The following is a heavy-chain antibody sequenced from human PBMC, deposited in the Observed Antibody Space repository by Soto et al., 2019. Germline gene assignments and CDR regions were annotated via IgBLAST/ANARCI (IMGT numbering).Heavy chain of an antibody. J-gene: IGHJ6*03. CDR2: ISSSSSTI. CDR3: ARDRKVLKPDDDYGDYEPYMDV. Sequence: GGSLRLSCAASGFTFSSYSMNWVRQAPGKGLEWVSYISSSSSTIYYADSVKGRFTISRDKAKNSLYLQMNSLRAEDTAVYYCARDRKVLKPDDDYGDYEPYMDVWGKGTTVTVSS. D-gene: IGHD4-17*01. CDR1: GFTFSSYS. V-gene: IGHV3-48*01.